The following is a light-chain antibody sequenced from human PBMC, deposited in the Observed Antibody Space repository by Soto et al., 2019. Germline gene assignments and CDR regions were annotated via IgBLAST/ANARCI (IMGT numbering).Light chain of an antibody. CDR2: DVS. Sequence: QSALTQPASVSGSPGQSITISCTGTSSDVGGYNYVSWYQQHPGKAPKLMIYDVSNRPSGVSNRFSGSKSGYTASLTISGLRAEDEADYYCSSYTSSSTLLYVFGTGTKLTVL. J-gene: IGLJ1*01. CDR1: SSDVGGYNY. CDR3: SSYTSSSTLLYV. V-gene: IGLV2-14*01.